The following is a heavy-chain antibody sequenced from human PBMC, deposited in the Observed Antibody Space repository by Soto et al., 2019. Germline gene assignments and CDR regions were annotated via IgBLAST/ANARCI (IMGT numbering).Heavy chain of an antibody. CDR3: AKKGRIAIFGVVPYNWFDP. V-gene: IGHV3-23*01. CDR2: ITVSGDET. CDR1: GFTFSNYA. J-gene: IGHJ5*02. Sequence: GGSLRLSCAASGFTFSNYAMSWVRQAPKKGLEWVSTITVSGDETHYADSVKGRFTISRDNSKNTLYLQMNSLRAEDSAIYYCAKKGRIAIFGVVPYNWFDPWGQGTLVTVSS. D-gene: IGHD3-3*01.